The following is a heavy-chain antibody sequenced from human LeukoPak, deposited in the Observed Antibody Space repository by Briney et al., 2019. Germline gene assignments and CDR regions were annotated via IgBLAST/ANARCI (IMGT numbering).Heavy chain of an antibody. CDR2: IYPGDSDT. V-gene: IGHV5-51*01. D-gene: IGHD2-15*01. CDR1: GYSFTSYW. Sequence: GESLKISCKGSGYSFTSYWIGWVRQMPGKGLEWMGIIYPGDSDTRYSPSFQGQVTISADKSINTAYLQWSSLKASDTAMYYCAGLDLRDIDAFDIWGQGTMVTVSS. J-gene: IGHJ3*02. CDR3: AGLDLRDIDAFDI.